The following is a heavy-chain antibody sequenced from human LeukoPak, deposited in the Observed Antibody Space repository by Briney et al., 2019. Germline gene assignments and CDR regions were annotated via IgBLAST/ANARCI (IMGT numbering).Heavy chain of an antibody. CDR1: GGSISSYY. V-gene: IGHV4-4*07. Sequence: SETLSLTCTVSGGSISSYYWSWIRQPAGKGLEWIGRIYASGSTNYNPSLKSRVTMSVDTSKNQFSLKLSSVTAADTAVYYCARVMTTVTTLDAFDIWGQGTMVTVSS. J-gene: IGHJ3*02. CDR2: IYASGST. D-gene: IGHD4-17*01. CDR3: ARVMTTVTTLDAFDI.